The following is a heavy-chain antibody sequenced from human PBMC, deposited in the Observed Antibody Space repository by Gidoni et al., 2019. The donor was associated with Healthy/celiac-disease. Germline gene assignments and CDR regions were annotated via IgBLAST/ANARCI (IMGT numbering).Heavy chain of an antibody. CDR1: HGAFSSYA. V-gene: IGHV1-69*01. J-gene: IGHJ2*01. Sequence: HVQLLQSGARVKKPGSSVTVSCKASHGAFSSYAISRVRQAPGQGLERRGGIIPIFGTANDAQKVQGGVTSTADESTSSAYMELSSLRSEDTAVYYCARAREIAAAGYWYFDLWGRGTLVTVSS. CDR3: ARAREIAAAGYWYFDL. CDR2: IIPIFGTA. D-gene: IGHD6-13*01.